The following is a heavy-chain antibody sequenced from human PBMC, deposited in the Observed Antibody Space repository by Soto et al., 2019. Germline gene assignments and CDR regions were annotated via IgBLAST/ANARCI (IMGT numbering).Heavy chain of an antibody. CDR2: IYHSGST. Sequence: QVQLQESGPGLVKPSGTLSLTCAVSSGSISSSNWWSWVRQPTGKGLEWIAEIYHSGSTNYTRSLMCRVSISAAKTQAKFPRRRSSVAAADTAVYYWAGNVLVFLEWSDDAFDIWGQGTMVTVSS. J-gene: IGHJ3*02. D-gene: IGHD3-3*02. CDR3: AGNVLVFLEWSDDAFDI. CDR1: SGSISSSNW. V-gene: IGHV4-4*02.